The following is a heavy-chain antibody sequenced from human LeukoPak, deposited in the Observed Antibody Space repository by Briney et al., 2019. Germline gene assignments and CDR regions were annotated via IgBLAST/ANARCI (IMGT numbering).Heavy chain of an antibody. CDR2: IYYSGGT. V-gene: IGHV4-39*01. CDR3: ARLSTTETGPEY. D-gene: IGHD4-17*01. CDR1: GGSISSSSYY. Sequence: SSETLSLTCTVSGGSISSSSYYWGWIRQPPGKGLEWIGSIYYSGGTYYNPSLKSRVTISVDTSKNQFSLKLSSVTAADTAVYYCARLSTTETGPEYWGQRTLVTVSS. J-gene: IGHJ4*02.